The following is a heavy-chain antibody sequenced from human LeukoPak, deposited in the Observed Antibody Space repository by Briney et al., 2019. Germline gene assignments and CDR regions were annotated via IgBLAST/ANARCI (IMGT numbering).Heavy chain of an antibody. CDR1: GGSISTYY. CDR2: IYTSGSN. CDR3: AKDYYDILAGYMDV. J-gene: IGHJ6*04. D-gene: IGHD3-9*01. V-gene: IGHV4-4*07. Sequence: SETLSLTCTVSGGSISTYYWNWIRQPAGKGLEWIGRIYTSGSNNYNPSLKGRVTLSLDTSKNQFSLKLSSVTAADTAVYYCAKDYYDILAGYMDVWGKGTTVTVSS.